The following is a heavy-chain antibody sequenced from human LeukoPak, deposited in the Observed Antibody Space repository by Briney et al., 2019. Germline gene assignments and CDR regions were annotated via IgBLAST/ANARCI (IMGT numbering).Heavy chain of an antibody. CDR3: VKEHTYFDNSGSYYCDS. V-gene: IGHV3-30*02. CDR2: IRYEGNEK. CDR1: GFTFSYYG. D-gene: IGHD3-22*01. Sequence: PGGSLRLSCVASGFTFSYYGFHWVRQSPGKGLEWVAFIRYEGNEKFYADSVKGRFTISRDNSKNTLYLQMESLRTEDTGVYFSVKEHTYFDNSGSYYCDSWGQGTLVTVSS. J-gene: IGHJ4*02.